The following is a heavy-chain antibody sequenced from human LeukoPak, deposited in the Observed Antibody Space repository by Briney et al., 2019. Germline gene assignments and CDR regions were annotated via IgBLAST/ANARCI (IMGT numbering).Heavy chain of an antibody. D-gene: IGHD6-6*01. CDR2: IIPIFDTV. CDR3: AKSIAARPPYYYYYIDV. Sequence: TLWGITVSLVGQRTVKKHEWMGGIIPIFDTVNDAQNFQGRVTITTDESTSTAYMELSSLRSEDTAVYYCAKSIAARPPYYYYYIDVWVKGTTVTVSS. CDR1: TLWGIT. V-gene: IGHV1-69*05. J-gene: IGHJ6*03.